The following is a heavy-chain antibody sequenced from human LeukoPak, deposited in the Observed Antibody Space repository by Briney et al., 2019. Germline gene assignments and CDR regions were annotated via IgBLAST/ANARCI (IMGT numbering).Heavy chain of an antibody. J-gene: IGHJ5*02. V-gene: IGHV3-15*01. CDR2: IKSKTEGGTT. Sequence: GGSLRLSCAASGFTFSNAWMSWVRQAPGKGLEWVGRIKSKTEGGTTDYAAPVKGRFTISRDDSKNTLYLQMNSLKTEDTAVYYCTTLGVVVVADDQKNWFDPWGQGTLVTVSS. CDR3: TTLGVVVVADDQKNWFDP. D-gene: IGHD2-15*01. CDR1: GFTFSNAW.